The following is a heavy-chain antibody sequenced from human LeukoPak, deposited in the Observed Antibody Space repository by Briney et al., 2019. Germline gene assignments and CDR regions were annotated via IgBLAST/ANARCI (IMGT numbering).Heavy chain of an antibody. Sequence: PGGSLRLSCAASGFTFSDYYMSWIRQAPGKGLEWVANIKQDGSEKYYVDSVKGRFTISRDNAKNSLYLQMNSLRAEDTAVYYCAKFLPTHIVVANYYFDYWGQGTLVTVSS. J-gene: IGHJ4*02. D-gene: IGHD2-21*01. CDR3: AKFLPTHIVVANYYFDY. CDR1: GFTFSDYY. V-gene: IGHV3-7*03. CDR2: IKQDGSEK.